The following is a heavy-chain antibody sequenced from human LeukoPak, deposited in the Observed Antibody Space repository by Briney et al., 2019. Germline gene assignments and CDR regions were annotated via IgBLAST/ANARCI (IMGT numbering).Heavy chain of an antibody. CDR1: GGSISSGSYY. D-gene: IGHD1-26*01. J-gene: IGHJ6*03. CDR3: ARTRVTTGYYYYYYMDV. V-gene: IGHV4-61*02. Sequence: SETLSLTCTVSGGSISSGSYYWSWIRQPAGKGLEWIGRIYTSGSTNYNPSLKSRVTVSVDTSKNQFSLKLSSVTAADTAVYYCARTRVTTGYYYYYYMDVWGKGTTVTISS. CDR2: IYTSGST.